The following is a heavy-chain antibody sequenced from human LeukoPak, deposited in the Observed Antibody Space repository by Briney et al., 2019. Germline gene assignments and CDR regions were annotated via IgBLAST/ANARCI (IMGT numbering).Heavy chain of an antibody. D-gene: IGHD3-10*01. CDR2: INPNSGGR. CDR1: GYTFTDYH. J-gene: IGHJ6*03. Sequence: ASVKVSCKASGYTFTDYHMHWVRQAPGQGLEWMGWINPNSGGRNYAQKFQGRVTMSRDTSISTVYMELTRLRSDDTAVYYCAGEGAMVRGEPRYYNYYYMDVWGTGTTVTVS. CDR3: AGEGAMVRGEPRYYNYYYMDV. V-gene: IGHV1-2*02.